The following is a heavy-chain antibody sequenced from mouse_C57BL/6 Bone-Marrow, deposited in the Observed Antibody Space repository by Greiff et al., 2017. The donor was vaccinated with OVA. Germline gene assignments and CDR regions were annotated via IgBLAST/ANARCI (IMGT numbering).Heavy chain of an antibody. CDR1: GYTFTSYW. J-gene: IGHJ2*01. D-gene: IGHD1-1*01. CDR2: IDPSDSET. CDR3: ARRSYCGSSSYYFDY. V-gene: IGHV1-52*01. Sequence: VQLQQPGAELVRPGSSVKLSCKASGYTFTSYWMHWVKQRPIQGLEWIGNIDPSDSETHYNQKFKDKATLTVDKSSSTAYMQLSSLTSEDSAVYYGARRSYCGSSSYYFDYWGQGTTLTVSS.